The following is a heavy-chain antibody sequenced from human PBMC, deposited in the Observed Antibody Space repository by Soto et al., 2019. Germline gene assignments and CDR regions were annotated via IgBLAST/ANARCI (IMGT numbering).Heavy chain of an antibody. CDR2: IVYSGST. J-gene: IGHJ4*02. CDR3: ARAGPEMDY. CDR1: DGSISSYY. Sequence: QVQLQESGPGLVKPSETLSLTCTVSDGSISSYYWSWIRQPPGKGLEWIGYIVYSGSTNYNPSLKSRVTISVDTSKNQFSLKLSSVTAADTAVYYCARAGPEMDYWGQGTLDTVSS. V-gene: IGHV4-59*01. D-gene: IGHD3-10*01.